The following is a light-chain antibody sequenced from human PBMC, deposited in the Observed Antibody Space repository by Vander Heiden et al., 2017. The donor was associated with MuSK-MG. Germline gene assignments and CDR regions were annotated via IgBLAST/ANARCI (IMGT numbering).Light chain of an antibody. J-gene: IGLJ2*01. CDR1: SSNIGAGYD. Sequence: QSVLTQPPPVSGAPGQRVTISCTGSSSNIGAGYDVHWYQQLPGTAPKLLIYGNSNRPSGVPDRFSGSKSGTSAFLAITGLQAEDEADYYCQSYDSSLSGSVFGGGTKLTGL. V-gene: IGLV1-40*01. CDR2: GNS. CDR3: QSYDSSLSGSV.